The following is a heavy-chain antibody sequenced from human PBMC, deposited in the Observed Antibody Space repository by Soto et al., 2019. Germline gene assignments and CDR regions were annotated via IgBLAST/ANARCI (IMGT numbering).Heavy chain of an antibody. D-gene: IGHD3-9*01. Sequence: PSETLSLTCTVSGGSISSSSYDWGWIRQPPGKGLEWIGSIYYSGSTYYNPSLKSRVTISVDTSKNQFSLKLSSVTAADTAVYYCASSGSILTGYYKFAFDIWGQGTMVTVSS. V-gene: IGHV4-39*01. CDR2: IYYSGST. CDR1: GGSISSSSYD. CDR3: ASSGSILTGYYKFAFDI. J-gene: IGHJ3*02.